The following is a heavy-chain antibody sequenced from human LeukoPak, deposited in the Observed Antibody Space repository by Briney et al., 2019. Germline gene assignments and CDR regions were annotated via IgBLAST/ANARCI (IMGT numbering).Heavy chain of an antibody. D-gene: IGHD3-10*01. CDR2: ISGFGGNT. CDR1: GFTFSSYA. J-gene: IGHJ4*02. Sequence: PGGSLRLSCAASGFTFSSYAMSWIRQAPGKGLEWVSGISGFGGNTFYPDSVRGRFTISRDNSMNTLYLQMNRLRAEGSALYYCAKDQEGSGAYPHFHSWGQGTLVSVSS. CDR3: AKDQEGSGAYPHFHS. V-gene: IGHV3-23*01.